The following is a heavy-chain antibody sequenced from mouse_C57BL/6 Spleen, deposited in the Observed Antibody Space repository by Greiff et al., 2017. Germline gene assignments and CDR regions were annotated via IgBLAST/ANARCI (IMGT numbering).Heavy chain of an antibody. Sequence: EVQLQQSGPELVKPGASVKIPCKASGYTFTDYNMDWVKQSHGKSLEWIGDINPNNGGTIYNQKFKGKATLTVDKSSSTAYMELRSLTSEDTAVYYCARGVITTVVRYFGVWGTGTTVTVSS. V-gene: IGHV1-18*01. CDR1: GYTFTDYN. CDR3: ARGVITTVVRYFGV. J-gene: IGHJ1*03. D-gene: IGHD1-1*01. CDR2: INPNNGGT.